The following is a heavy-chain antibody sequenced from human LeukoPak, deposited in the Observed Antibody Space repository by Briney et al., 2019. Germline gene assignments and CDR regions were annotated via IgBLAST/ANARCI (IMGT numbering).Heavy chain of an antibody. CDR3: ARAGGFCSGGTCSYSYYGMDV. J-gene: IGHJ6*02. Sequence: ASVKVSCKASGYTFTGYYMHWVRQAPGQGLEWMGWINPNSGGTNYAQKFQGRVTMTRDTSISTAYMELNRLRSDDTAVYYCARAGGFCSGGTCSYSYYGMDVWGQGTTVTVSS. D-gene: IGHD2-15*01. V-gene: IGHV1-2*02. CDR1: GYTFTGYY. CDR2: INPNSGGT.